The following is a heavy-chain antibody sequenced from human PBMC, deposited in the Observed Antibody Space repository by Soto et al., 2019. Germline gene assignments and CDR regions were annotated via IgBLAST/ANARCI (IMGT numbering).Heavy chain of an antibody. J-gene: IGHJ4*02. CDR1: GGSISSGGYY. V-gene: IGHV4-31*03. Sequence: ASETLSLTCTVSGGSISSGGYYWSWIRQHPGKGLERIGYIYYSGSTYYNPSLKSRVTISVDTSKHQFSLKLSSVTAADTAVYYCASTSCYDSSGRFDNWGQGTLVTVFS. D-gene: IGHD3-22*01. CDR2: IYYSGST. CDR3: ASTSCYDSSGRFDN.